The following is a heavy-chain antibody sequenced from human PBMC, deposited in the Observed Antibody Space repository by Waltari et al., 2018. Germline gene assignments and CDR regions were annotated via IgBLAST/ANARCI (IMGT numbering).Heavy chain of an antibody. V-gene: IGHV4-38-2*01. CDR3: ARVSKYYDFWSGDDAFDI. J-gene: IGHJ3*02. D-gene: IGHD3-3*01. CDR1: GYSISSGYY. CDR2: IYHSGST. Sequence: QVQLQESGPGLVKPSETLSLTCAVSGYSISSGYYWGWIRQPPGKGLEGIGSIYHSGSTYYHPSLQRRVTLSVAPSTNPFSLKLSSVTAADTAVYYCARVSKYYDFWSGDDAFDIWGQGTMVTVSS.